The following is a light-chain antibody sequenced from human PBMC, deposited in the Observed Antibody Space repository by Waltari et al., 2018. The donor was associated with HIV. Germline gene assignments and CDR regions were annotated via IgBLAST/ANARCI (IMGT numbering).Light chain of an antibody. CDR1: ILGIGNHRF. V-gene: IGLV2-23*02. CDR2: EVT. CDR3: CSYAGRNNYYV. Sequence: QSALTQDASVSGSPGTSTTISCTGTILGIGNHRFVSLYHQYPGRAPKLMIFEVTKRPSGVSPRFSGSRSGNTASLTITGLLVEDEADYYCCSYAGRNNYYVFGAGTTVTVL. J-gene: IGLJ1*01.